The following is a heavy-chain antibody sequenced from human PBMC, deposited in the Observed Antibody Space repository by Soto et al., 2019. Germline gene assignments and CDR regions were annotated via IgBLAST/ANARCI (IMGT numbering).Heavy chain of an antibody. J-gene: IGHJ6*02. V-gene: IGHV1-69*01. D-gene: IGHD2-2*01. CDR2: IIPIPGTA. CDR1: GGTFGGYA. Sequence: QVPLVQSGAEVKKPGSSVKVSCKASGGTFGGYAISWVRQAPGQGLEWMGGIIPIPGTANYAQKIQGRVTIAADASTSTAHMELSSPRSEVTAVYYCARAQGSSTSLEIYYYSYYGMAVWGQGTTVTVSS. CDR3: ARAQGSSTSLEIYYYSYYGMAV.